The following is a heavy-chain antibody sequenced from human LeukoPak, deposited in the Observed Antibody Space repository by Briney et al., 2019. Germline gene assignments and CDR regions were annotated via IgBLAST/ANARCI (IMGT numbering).Heavy chain of an antibody. D-gene: IGHD2-21*02. V-gene: IGHV3-74*01. J-gene: IGHJ4*02. Sequence: GGSLRLSCAASGFTFSSYWMHWVRQAPGKGLVWVSRINSDGSSTSCADSVKGRFTISRDNAKNTLYLQMNSLRAEDTAVYYCARGGHVVVTATSFDYWGQGTPVTVSS. CDR3: ARGGHVVVTATSFDY. CDR2: INSDGSST. CDR1: GFTFSSYW.